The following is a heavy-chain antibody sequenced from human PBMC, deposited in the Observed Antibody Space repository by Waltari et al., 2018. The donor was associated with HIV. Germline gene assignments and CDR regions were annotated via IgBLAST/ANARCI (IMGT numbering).Heavy chain of an antibody. CDR3: TTGLDNYYDY. CDR1: GFIFSNAW. CDR2: IKSKSAGGSV. V-gene: IGHV3-15*01. Sequence: LSCAASGFIFSNAWMSWVRQAPGKGLEWVGRIKSKSAGGSVDHAAPVKGRFTISRDDSKNTLYLQLNSLKTEDTALYYCTTGLDNYYDYWGLGTLVTVSS. J-gene: IGHJ4*02.